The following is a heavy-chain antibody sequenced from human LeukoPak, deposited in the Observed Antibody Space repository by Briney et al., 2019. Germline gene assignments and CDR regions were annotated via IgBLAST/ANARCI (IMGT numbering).Heavy chain of an antibody. V-gene: IGHV1-69*01. CDR1: GGTFSSYA. J-gene: IGHJ4*02. D-gene: IGHD2-15*01. CDR3: ASSMYPTETYCSGGSCYQFDY. Sequence: GASVKVSFKASGGTFSSYAINWVRQAPGQGLEWMGGIITIFGTANYAQKSQGRVTITSDESTSTAYMELSSLRSEDTAVYYCASSMYPTETYCSGGSCYQFDYWGQGTLVTVSS. CDR2: IITIFGTA.